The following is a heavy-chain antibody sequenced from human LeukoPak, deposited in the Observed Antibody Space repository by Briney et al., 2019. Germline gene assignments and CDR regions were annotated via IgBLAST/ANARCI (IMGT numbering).Heavy chain of an antibody. J-gene: IGHJ4*02. V-gene: IGHV3-30*18. CDR2: ISYDGSNT. CDR3: AKDYRPHDFWSGLVDS. D-gene: IGHD3-3*01. CDR1: GFTFSYYD. Sequence: PGRSLRLSCAASGFTFSYYDMHWVRQAPGKGLEWVALISYDGSNTYYADSVKGRFTISRDNPKNTLYLQMNSLRAEDTAVFYCAKDYRPHDFWSGLVDSWGQGTLVTVSS.